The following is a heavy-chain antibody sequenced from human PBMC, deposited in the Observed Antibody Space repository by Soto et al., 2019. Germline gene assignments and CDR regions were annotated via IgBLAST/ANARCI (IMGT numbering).Heavy chain of an antibody. J-gene: IGHJ4*02. V-gene: IGHV2-26*01. CDR2: IFANDEK. CDR1: GFSLSNARMG. CDR3: AGLESYYCGSGRRIVEY. Sequence: QVTLKETGPVLVKPTETLTLTCTVSGFSLSNARMGVSWIRQPPGKSLEWLAHIFANDEKSYSTSLKSRVTICRDTSKSQVVLTMANMDPVGPGTYECAGLESYYCGSGRRIVEYWCQGTLVTVSS. D-gene: IGHD3-10*01.